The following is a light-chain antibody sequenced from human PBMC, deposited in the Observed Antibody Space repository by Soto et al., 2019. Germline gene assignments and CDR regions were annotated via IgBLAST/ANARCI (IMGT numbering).Light chain of an antibody. CDR2: AAS. CDR3: QHPGTYPIT. J-gene: IGKJ4*01. V-gene: IGKV1-9*01. Sequence: DIQLTQSPSFLSASVGDRVTITCRAIQGISSFLAWYQQKPGKAPNLLISAASTLRTGVPSRFSGSGSGTEFTLTISSRPPEDLATYYYQHPGTYPITFGGVTKVEI. CDR1: QGISSF.